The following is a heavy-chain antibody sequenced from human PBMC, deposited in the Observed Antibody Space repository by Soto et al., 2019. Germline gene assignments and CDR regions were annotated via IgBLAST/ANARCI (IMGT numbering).Heavy chain of an antibody. CDR3: ARGGRFAVADTDY. CDR2: ISAYNGNT. D-gene: IGHD3-3*01. Sequence: QVQLVQSGVEVKKPGASVKVSCKASGYTFTNYGITWVRQAPGQGLEWLGWISAYNGNTNYAQKFQGRVTMTIDTSTSTAYMDRMSLRYDDTAVYYCARGGRFAVADTDYWGQGTLLTVSS. J-gene: IGHJ4*02. CDR1: GYTFTNYG. V-gene: IGHV1-18*01.